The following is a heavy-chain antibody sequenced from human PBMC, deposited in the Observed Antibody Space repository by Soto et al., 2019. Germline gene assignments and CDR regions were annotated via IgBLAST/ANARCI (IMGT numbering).Heavy chain of an antibody. D-gene: IGHD5-18*01. CDR1: GGSISSYY. CDR3: ARDNGYSYGYTLDH. Sequence: SETLSLTCTVSGGSISSYYWSWIRQPPGKGLEWIGYIYYSGSTNYNPSLKSRDTKSVDTSKNQFSLKLSSVTAADTAVYYCARDNGYSYGYTLDHWGQGTLVTVS. J-gene: IGHJ4*02. CDR2: IYYSGST. V-gene: IGHV4-59*01.